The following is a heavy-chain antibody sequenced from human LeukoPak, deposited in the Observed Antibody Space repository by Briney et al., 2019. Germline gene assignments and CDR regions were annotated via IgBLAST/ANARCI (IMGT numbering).Heavy chain of an antibody. CDR3: ARGTTVAGTGPLMNY. J-gene: IGHJ4*02. CDR2: INPNSGGT. V-gene: IGHV1-2*02. Sequence: GASVKVSCRASGYTFTGYYMHWVRQAPGQGLEWVGWINPNSGGTELAQKFQGKVTMTRDTSISTAYMDLTSLRSDDTAVYYCARGTTVAGTGPLMNYWGQGTLVTVSS. CDR1: GYTFTGYY. D-gene: IGHD6-19*01.